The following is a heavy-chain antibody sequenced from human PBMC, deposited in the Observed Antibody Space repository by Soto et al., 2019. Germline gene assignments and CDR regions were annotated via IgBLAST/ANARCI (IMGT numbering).Heavy chain of an antibody. D-gene: IGHD1-26*01. CDR1: GGSISSGNFY. Sequence: VQLQESGPGLVRPSETLSLTCTVSGGSISSGNFYWSWIRQPPGKGLEWSGYIYFSGSTSYSPSLKSRLTITLNNSTSQFSLKLTSVTAADTALYYCAHESHVGNTYFDLWGQGALVTVSS. J-gene: IGHJ4*02. V-gene: IGHV4-30-4*01. CDR2: IYFSGST. CDR3: AHESHVGNTYFDL.